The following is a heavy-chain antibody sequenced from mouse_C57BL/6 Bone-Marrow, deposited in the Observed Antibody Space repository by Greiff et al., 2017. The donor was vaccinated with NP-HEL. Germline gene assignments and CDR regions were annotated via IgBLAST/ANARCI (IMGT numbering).Heavy chain of an antibody. J-gene: IGHJ1*03. V-gene: IGHV5-4*01. D-gene: IGHD1-1*01. CDR1: GFTFSSYA. Sequence: EVKLVESGGGLVKPGGSLKLSCAASGFTFSSYAMSWVRQTPEKRLEWVATISDGGSYTYYPDNVKGRFTISRDNAKNNLYLQMSHLKSEDTAMYYCARDTPITTVWYFEVWGTGTTVTVAS. CDR3: ARDTPITTVWYFEV. CDR2: ISDGGSYT.